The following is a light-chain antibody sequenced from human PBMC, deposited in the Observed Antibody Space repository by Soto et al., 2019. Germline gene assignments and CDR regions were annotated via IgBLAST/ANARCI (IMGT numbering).Light chain of an antibody. CDR3: SSYTSSSTLVV. V-gene: IGLV2-14*01. CDR1: SSDVGGYNY. J-gene: IGLJ2*01. CDR2: EVS. Sequence: QSALTQPASVSGSPGQSITSSCTGTSSDVGGYNYVSWYQQHPGKAPKLMIYEVSNRPSGVSNRFSGSKSGNTASLTISGLQAEDEADYYCSSYTSSSTLVVFGGGTQLTVL.